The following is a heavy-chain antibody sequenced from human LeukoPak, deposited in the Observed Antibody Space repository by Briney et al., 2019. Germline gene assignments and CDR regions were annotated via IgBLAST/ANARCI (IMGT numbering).Heavy chain of an antibody. D-gene: IGHD3-10*01. CDR3: ARQDGGAQFYFDY. CDR2: IHPGDSDI. Sequence: HGESLKISCKGSGYGFPSYWIAWVRQMPGKGLEWMGIIHPGDSDIRYSPSFQGQVAISADKSINTAYLQWSSLKASDTAVYYCARQDGGAQFYFDYWGQGNLVTVSS. V-gene: IGHV5-51*01. J-gene: IGHJ4*02. CDR1: GYGFPSYW.